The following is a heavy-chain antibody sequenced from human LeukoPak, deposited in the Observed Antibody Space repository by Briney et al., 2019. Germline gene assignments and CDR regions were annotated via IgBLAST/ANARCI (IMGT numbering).Heavy chain of an antibody. CDR1: GYTFTGYY. J-gene: IGHJ5*02. CDR2: VNPNSGGT. V-gene: IGHV1-2*02. CDR3: ARAPYSSSWKGLSWFDP. Sequence: ASVKVSCKASGYTFTGYYMHWVRQAPGQGLEWMGWVNPNSGGTNYAQKFQGRVTMTRDTSISTAYMELSRLRSDDTAVYYCARAPYSSSWKGLSWFDPWGQGTLVTVSS. D-gene: IGHD6-13*01.